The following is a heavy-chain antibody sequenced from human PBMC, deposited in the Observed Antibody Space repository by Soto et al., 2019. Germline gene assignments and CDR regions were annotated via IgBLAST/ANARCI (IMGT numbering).Heavy chain of an antibody. CDR3: ANFHCSSTSCLF. CDR1: GFSFNDSA. J-gene: IGHJ4*02. Sequence: GGSLRLSCTASGFSFNDSAMTWVRQAPGKGLEWVSGISGRGDAKYYAASVKGRSTIFRDNSKNTLYLQINSLRAEDTAVYYCANFHCSSTSCLFWGQGTLVTVSS. V-gene: IGHV3-23*01. CDR2: ISGRGDAK. D-gene: IGHD2-2*01.